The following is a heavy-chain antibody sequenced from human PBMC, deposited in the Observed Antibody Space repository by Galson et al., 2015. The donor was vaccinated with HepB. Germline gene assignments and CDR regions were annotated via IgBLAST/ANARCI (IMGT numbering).Heavy chain of an antibody. J-gene: IGHJ4*02. D-gene: IGHD4-17*01. CDR3: AKVVGLPEGDDYGDYASGYFDY. CDR1: GFTFSSYA. V-gene: IGHV3-23*01. Sequence: SLRLSCAASGFTFSSYAMSWVRQAPGKGLEWVSAISGSGGSTYYADSVKGRFTISRDNSKNTLYLQMNSLRAEDTAVYYCAKVVGLPEGDDYGDYASGYFDYWGQGTLVTVSS. CDR2: ISGSGGST.